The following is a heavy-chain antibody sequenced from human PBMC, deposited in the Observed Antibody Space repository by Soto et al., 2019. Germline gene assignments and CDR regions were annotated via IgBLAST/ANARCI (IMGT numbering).Heavy chain of an antibody. D-gene: IGHD3-3*01. J-gene: IGHJ5*02. Sequence: SETLSLTCTVSGGSISSSSYYWGWIRQPPGKGLEWIGSIYYSGSTYYNPSLKSRVTISVDTSKNQFSLKLSSVTAADTAVYYCARQGYYDFWSGYEPWGQGTLVTVS. CDR3: ARQGYYDFWSGYEP. CDR2: IYYSGST. CDR1: GGSISSSSYY. V-gene: IGHV4-39*01.